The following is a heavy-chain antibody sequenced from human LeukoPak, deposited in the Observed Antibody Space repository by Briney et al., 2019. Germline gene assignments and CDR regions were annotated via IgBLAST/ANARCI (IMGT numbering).Heavy chain of an antibody. D-gene: IGHD6-13*01. Sequence: SGTLSLTCAVSGCSISSSNWWSWVRQPPGKGLEWIGEIYHSGSTNYNPSLKSRVTISVDKSKNQFSLKLSSVTAADTAVYYCARKLGAGYSSSSFDYWGQGTLVTVSS. CDR2: IYHSGST. CDR3: ARKLGAGYSSSSFDY. J-gene: IGHJ4*02. V-gene: IGHV4-4*02. CDR1: GCSISSSNW.